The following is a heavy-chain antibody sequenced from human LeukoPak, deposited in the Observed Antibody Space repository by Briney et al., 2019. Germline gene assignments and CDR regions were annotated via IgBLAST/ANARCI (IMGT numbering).Heavy chain of an antibody. D-gene: IGHD6-19*01. Sequence: SETLSLTCNVSGGSISGYYWSWVRQPAGKGLEWIGRVFSSGRTNYNPSLQSRVTMSPDTSKSQFSLHLASVTAADTAVYYCARDPGIELAGNYYYYGMDVWGQGTTVTVSS. V-gene: IGHV4-4*07. CDR2: VFSSGRT. CDR3: ARDPGIELAGNYYYYGMDV. CDR1: GGSISGYY. J-gene: IGHJ6*02.